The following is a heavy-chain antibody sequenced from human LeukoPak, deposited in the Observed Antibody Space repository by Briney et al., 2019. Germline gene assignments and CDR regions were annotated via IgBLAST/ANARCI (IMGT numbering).Heavy chain of an antibody. CDR2: IFTTENT. CDR1: GDSISDYY. D-gene: IGHD6-13*01. J-gene: IGHJ4*02. V-gene: IGHV4-4*07. CDR3: TRVQPMFISRPHFDS. Sequence: PSETLSLTCTVSGDSISDYYWSWIRQPAGRGLEWIGRIFTTENTDYNPSLTSRVTKSIDTSKNQFSLELRSVTAADTAVYYCTRVQPMFISRPHFDSRGQGTLVTVSS.